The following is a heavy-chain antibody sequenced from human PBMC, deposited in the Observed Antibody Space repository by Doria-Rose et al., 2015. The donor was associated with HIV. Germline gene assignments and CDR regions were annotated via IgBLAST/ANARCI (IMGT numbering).Heavy chain of an antibody. V-gene: IGHV4-31*03. Sequence: CTVSGGSISSGGYYWTWIRQHPGKGLEWIGYIYYSGSTYYNPSLKSRVTISVDTSKNQFSLKLSSVTAADTAVYYCARDSGSYNFDYWGQGTLVTVSS. J-gene: IGHJ4*02. CDR3: ARDSGSYNFDY. CDR1: GGSISSGGYY. CDR2: IYYSGST. D-gene: IGHD1-26*01.